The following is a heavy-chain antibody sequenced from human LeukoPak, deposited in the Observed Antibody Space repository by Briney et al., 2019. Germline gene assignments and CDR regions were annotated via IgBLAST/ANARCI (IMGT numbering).Heavy chain of an antibody. CDR1: GGSISSSSYY. D-gene: IGHD3-22*01. Sequence: SETLSLTCTVAGGSISSSSYYWGWIRQPPGNGLEWTGSIYYSGSTYDNPPLKSRCTISVDPSNNQFSLKLSSVTAADTAVYYCARRKNYYDSPWGQGTLVTVSS. CDR2: IYYSGST. CDR3: ARRKNYYDSP. J-gene: IGHJ5*02. V-gene: IGHV4-39*01.